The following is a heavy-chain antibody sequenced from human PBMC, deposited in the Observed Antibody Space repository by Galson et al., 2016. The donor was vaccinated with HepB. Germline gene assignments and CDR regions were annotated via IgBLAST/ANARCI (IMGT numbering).Heavy chain of an antibody. Sequence: SLRLSCAASGFPFSSHTMHWVRQAPGKGLEWVAVIANDGSKKNYANSVKGQFTTSRDNSKNTLYLQMSSLRVVDTAAYYCARDNYGYGNFFDYWGRGTLVTVSS. CDR1: GFPFSSHT. V-gene: IGHV3-30-3*01. CDR3: ARDNYGYGNFFDY. J-gene: IGHJ4*02. D-gene: IGHD5-18*01. CDR2: IANDGSKK.